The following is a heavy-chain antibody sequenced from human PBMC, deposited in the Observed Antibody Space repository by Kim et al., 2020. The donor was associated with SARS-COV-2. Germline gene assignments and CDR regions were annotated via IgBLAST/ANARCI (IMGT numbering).Heavy chain of an antibody. J-gene: IGHJ6*02. CDR1: GYTFTSYG. Sequence: ASVKVSCKASGYTFTSYGISWVRQAPGQGLEWMGWISAYNGNTNYAQKLQGRVTMTTDTSTSTAYMELRSLRSDDTAVYYCARDPYYDYVWGSYRYDYYYGMDVWGQGTTVTVSS. CDR3: ARDPYYDYVWGSYRYDYYYGMDV. D-gene: IGHD3-16*02. V-gene: IGHV1-18*01. CDR2: ISAYNGNT.